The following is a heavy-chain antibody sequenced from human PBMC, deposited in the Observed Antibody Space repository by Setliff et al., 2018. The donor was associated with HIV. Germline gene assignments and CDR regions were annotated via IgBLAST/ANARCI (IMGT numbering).Heavy chain of an antibody. CDR1: GGSLTFGAYY. V-gene: IGHV4-31*03. Sequence: SETLSLTCTVSGGSLTFGAYYWSWIRQHPGKGLEWIGYIYNSGNPYYHPSLESRGTISVDMSKNQFSLSLSSVTAADTAVYYCARSIAGTGFNYYYFMDVWGNGTTVTVSS. CDR3: ARSIAGTGFNYYYFMDV. J-gene: IGHJ6*03. CDR2: IYNSGNP. D-gene: IGHD6-13*01.